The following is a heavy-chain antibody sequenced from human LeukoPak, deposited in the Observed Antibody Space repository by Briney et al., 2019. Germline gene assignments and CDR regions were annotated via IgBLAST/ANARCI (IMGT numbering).Heavy chain of an antibody. CDR1: GYSISSGYY. V-gene: IGHV4-38-2*02. CDR2: IYHSGST. CDR3: ARGSGSGSYHYDYYMDV. J-gene: IGHJ6*03. Sequence: PSETLSLTCTVSGYSISSGYYWGWIRQPPGKGLEWIGSIYHSGSTYYNPSLKSRVTISVDTSKNQFSLKLSSVTAADTAVHYCARGSGSGSYHYDYYMDVWGKGTTVTVSS. D-gene: IGHD3-10*01.